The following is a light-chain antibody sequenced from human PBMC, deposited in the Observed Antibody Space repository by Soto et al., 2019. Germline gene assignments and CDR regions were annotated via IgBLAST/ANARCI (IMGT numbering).Light chain of an antibody. CDR2: GAS. V-gene: IGKV3D-20*02. CDR1: QSVNNNY. J-gene: IGKJ5*01. Sequence: EIVLTQSPATLSLSPGERATLACRASQSVNNNYLAWYQQKPDQAPRLLIYGASSRAAGIPDRFSGSGSGTEFTLTISSLQSEDLAVYFCQTSDKWPLFGQGTRLEIK. CDR3: QTSDKWPL.